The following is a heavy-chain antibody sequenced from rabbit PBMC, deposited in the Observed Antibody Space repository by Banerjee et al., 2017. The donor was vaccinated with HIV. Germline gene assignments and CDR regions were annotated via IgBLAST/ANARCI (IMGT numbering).Heavy chain of an antibody. CDR2: INVGSGGST. J-gene: IGHJ4*01. CDR1: GFSFSSIYY. D-gene: IGHD6-1*01. Sequence: QSLEESGGDLVKPGASLTLTCTASGFSFSSIYYIYWVRQAPGKGLEWIAWINVGSGGSTWYASWVNGRFTISKTSSTTVTLQMTSLTAADTATHFCAREVITYGDAAYVYAMNLWGQGTLVTVS. CDR3: AREVITYGDAAYVYAMNL. V-gene: IGHV1S40*01.